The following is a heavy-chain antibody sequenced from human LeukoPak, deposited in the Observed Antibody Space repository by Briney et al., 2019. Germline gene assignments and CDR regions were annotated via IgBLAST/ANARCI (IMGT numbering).Heavy chain of an antibody. J-gene: IGHJ4*02. V-gene: IGHV3-48*03. CDR3: ARVRSGYSHENYFDY. CDR2: ISGSGSTI. D-gene: IGHD5-18*01. CDR1: GFTFSNYE. Sequence: GGSLRLTCAASGFTFSNYEMNWVRQAPGKGLEWVSYISGSGSTIYYADSVKGRFTISRDNAKDSLYLQMNSLRAEDTAVYYCARVRSGYSHENYFDYWGQGTLVTVSS.